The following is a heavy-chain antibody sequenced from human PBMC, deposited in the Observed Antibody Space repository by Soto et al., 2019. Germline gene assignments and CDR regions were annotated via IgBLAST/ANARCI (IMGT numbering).Heavy chain of an antibody. CDR2: INSDGSST. CDR3: ARETGYCRGGTCYDGFDI. CDR1: GFTLSNYW. Sequence: EVQLVESGGGLVQPGGSLRLSCVASGFTLSNYWMHWVRQAPGKGLVWVSRINSDGSSTSYADSVKGRFTISRDNAKNTVYVQMDSLRAEDTAVYYCARETGYCRGGTCYDGFDIWGQGTMVTVSS. V-gene: IGHV3-74*01. D-gene: IGHD2-15*01. J-gene: IGHJ3*02.